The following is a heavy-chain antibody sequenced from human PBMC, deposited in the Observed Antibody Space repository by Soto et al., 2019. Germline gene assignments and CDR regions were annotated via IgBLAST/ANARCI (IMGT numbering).Heavy chain of an antibody. D-gene: IGHD3-3*01. V-gene: IGHV3-74*01. CDR3: ARTEATFYVFWSGYYFLSRDKNYYMDV. CDR2: INSDGSST. J-gene: IGHJ6*03. CDR1: GFTFSSYW. Sequence: PGGSLRLSCAASGFTFSSYWMHWVRQAPGKGLVWVSRINSDGSSTSYADSVKGRFTISRDNAKNTLYLQMNSLRAEDTAVYYCARTEATFYVFWSGYYFLSRDKNYYMDVWGKGTTVTVSS.